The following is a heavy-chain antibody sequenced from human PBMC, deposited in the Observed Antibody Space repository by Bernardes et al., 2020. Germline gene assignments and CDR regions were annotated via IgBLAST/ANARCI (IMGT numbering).Heavy chain of an antibody. Sequence: EPLSLPLTVSIGSLSVYYWNWVRLPPGQGLEWFGSVYSGGTTAYNPSLSSRVTFSVDTSKNQFFLKMKSVTAADAAVDYCARGQTVRGFEYWGQGARVTVSS. CDR1: IGSLSVYY. CDR2: VYSGGTT. CDR3: ARGQTVRGFEY. D-gene: IGHD3-10*01. J-gene: IGHJ4*02. V-gene: IGHV4-59*01.